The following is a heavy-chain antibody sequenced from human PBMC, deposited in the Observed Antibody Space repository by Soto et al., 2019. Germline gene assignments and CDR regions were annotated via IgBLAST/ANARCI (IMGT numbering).Heavy chain of an antibody. CDR1: GGSIGSYY. Sequence: SETLSLTCTVSGGSIGSYYWSWIRQPPGKGLEWIGYIYYSGSTNYNPSLKSRVTISVDTSKNQFSLKLSSVTAADTAVYYCARERGGSRDAFDIWGQGTMVT. J-gene: IGHJ3*02. CDR3: ARERGGSRDAFDI. CDR2: IYYSGST. D-gene: IGHD1-26*01. V-gene: IGHV4-59*01.